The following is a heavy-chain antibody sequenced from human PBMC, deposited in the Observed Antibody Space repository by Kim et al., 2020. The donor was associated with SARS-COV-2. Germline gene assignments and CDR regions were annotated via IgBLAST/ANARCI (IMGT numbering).Heavy chain of an antibody. CDR3: ARGAFYYGMDV. Sequence: TYYADSVKGRLTISRDNSKNTLSLQMESLRAEDTAVYYCARGAFYYGMDVWGQGTTVTVSS. D-gene: IGHD3-16*01. V-gene: IGHV3-53*01. CDR2: T. J-gene: IGHJ6*02.